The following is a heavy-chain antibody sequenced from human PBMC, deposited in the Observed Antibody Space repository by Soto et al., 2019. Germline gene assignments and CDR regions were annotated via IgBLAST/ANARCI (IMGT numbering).Heavy chain of an antibody. V-gene: IGHV3-33*01. CDR1: GFAFSSYG. CDR3: ARDCYDFWSGYRPDYYYYYYGMDV. Sequence: VGSLRLSCAASGFAFSSYGMHWVRQAPGKGLEWVAVIWYDGSNKYYADSVEGRFTISRDNSKNTLYLQMNSLRAEDTAVYYCARDCYDFWSGYRPDYYYYYYGMDVWGQGTTVTVSS. D-gene: IGHD3-3*01. J-gene: IGHJ6*02. CDR2: IWYDGSNK.